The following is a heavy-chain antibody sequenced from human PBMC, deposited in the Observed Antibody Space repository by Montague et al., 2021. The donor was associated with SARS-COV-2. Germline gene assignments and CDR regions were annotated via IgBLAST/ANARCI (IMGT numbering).Heavy chain of an antibody. D-gene: IGHD3-22*01. CDR1: GVSITGYY. CDR3: ERHTHSSGYGSWLDL. J-gene: IGHJ5*02. V-gene: IGHV4-59*08. Sequence: SETLSLTCTVSGVSITGYYWCWIRKPQGKGLEWVGNVSYNYSTTSNPSLKSRVTISVDTSKYQFSLNLTSVTAADTAVYYCERHTHSSGYGSWLDLWGQGTLVTVSS. CDR2: VSYNYST.